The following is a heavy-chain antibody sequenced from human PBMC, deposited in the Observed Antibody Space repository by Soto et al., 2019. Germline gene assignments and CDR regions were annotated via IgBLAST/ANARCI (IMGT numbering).Heavy chain of an antibody. J-gene: IGHJ4*02. CDR3: AKARYCSGGSCYQGSAVDD. V-gene: IGHV3-23*01. CDR2: ISGSGGST. Sequence: PGGSLRLSCAASGFTFSSYAMSWVRQAPGKGLEWVSAISGSGGSTYYADSVKGRFTISRDNSKNTLYLQMNSLRAEDTAVYYCAKARYCSGGSCYQGSAVDDWGQGTLVTVSS. D-gene: IGHD2-15*01. CDR1: GFTFSSYA.